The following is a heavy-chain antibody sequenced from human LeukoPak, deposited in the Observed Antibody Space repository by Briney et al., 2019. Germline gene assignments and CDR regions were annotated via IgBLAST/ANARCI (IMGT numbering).Heavy chain of an antibody. J-gene: IGHJ4*02. V-gene: IGHV3-7*01. CDR3: AKVAKYYYGPETYYFFEQ. CDR2: INQDGTEK. Sequence: GGSLRLSCAASGFPFSTCWMSWVRQAPGKGLEWVANINQDGTEKYYVDSVKGRFTISRDYAKNSLYLQMNSLRVEDTAVYYCAKVAKYYYGPETYYFFEQWGQGTPVTASS. D-gene: IGHD3-10*01. CDR1: GFPFSTCW.